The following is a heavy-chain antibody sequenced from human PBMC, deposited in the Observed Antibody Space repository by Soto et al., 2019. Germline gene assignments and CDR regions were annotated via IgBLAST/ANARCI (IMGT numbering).Heavy chain of an antibody. CDR1: GGSISSYY. D-gene: IGHD4-17*01. CDR3: ARRYGYAFDI. CDR2: IYYSGST. J-gene: IGHJ3*02. V-gene: IGHV4-59*01. Sequence: QVQLQESGPGLVKPSETLSLTCTVSGGSISSYYGSWIRQPPGKGREGIGYIYYSGSTNDNPSLKSRVTISVDTSKNQFSLQLSSVTAADTAVYYCARRYGYAFDIWGQGTMVTVSS.